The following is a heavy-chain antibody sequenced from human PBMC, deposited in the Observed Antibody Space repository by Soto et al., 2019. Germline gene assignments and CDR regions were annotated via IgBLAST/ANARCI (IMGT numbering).Heavy chain of an antibody. CDR3: ASCSSTSCYRWVSFDI. CDR2: IYYSGST. V-gene: IGHV4-31*03. J-gene: IGHJ3*02. Sequence: SETLSLTCTVSGGSISSGGYYWSWIRQHPGKGLEWIGYIYYSGSTYYNPSLKSRVTISVDTSKNQFSLKLSSVTAADTAVYYCASCSSTSCYRWVSFDIWGQGTMVTV. CDR1: GGSISSGGYY. D-gene: IGHD2-2*02.